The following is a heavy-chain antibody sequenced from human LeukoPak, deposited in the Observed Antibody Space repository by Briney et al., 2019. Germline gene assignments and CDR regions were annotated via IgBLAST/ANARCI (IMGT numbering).Heavy chain of an antibody. Sequence: SETLSLTCAVYGGSFSGYYWSWIRQPPGKGLEWIGEINHSGSTNYNPSLKSRVTISVDTSKNQFSLKLSSVTAADTAVYYCARPKSPYYYDGSGYYDYWGQGTLVTVSS. CDR2: INHSGST. CDR3: ARPKSPYYYDGSGYYDY. CDR1: GGSFSGYY. D-gene: IGHD3-22*01. V-gene: IGHV4-34*01. J-gene: IGHJ4*02.